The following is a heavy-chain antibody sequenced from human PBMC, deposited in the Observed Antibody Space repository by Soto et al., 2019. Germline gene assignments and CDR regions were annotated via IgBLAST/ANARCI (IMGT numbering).Heavy chain of an antibody. Sequence: ASVKVSCKTSGYSFTNYGINWVRQAPGQGLEWMGWISPFTGDTHYTQSLQGRITVTTDTSTNTAYMELRSLRSADTAVYYCARGCSGGSCHSAYWGQGTLVTVSS. CDR1: GYSFTNYG. D-gene: IGHD2-15*01. CDR2: ISPFTGDT. CDR3: ARGCSGGSCHSAY. J-gene: IGHJ4*02. V-gene: IGHV1-18*04.